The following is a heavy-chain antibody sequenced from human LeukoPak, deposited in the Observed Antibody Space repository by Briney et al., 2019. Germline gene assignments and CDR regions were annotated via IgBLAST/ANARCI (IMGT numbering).Heavy chain of an antibody. CDR3: AREGILSSSYYYCYYYMDV. CDR1: GGTFSSYA. D-gene: IGHD6-6*01. J-gene: IGHJ6*03. CDR2: IIPIFGTA. V-gene: IGHV1-69*06. Sequence: GASVKVSCKASGGTFSSYAISWVRQAPGQGLEWMGGIIPIFGTANYAQKFQGRVTITADKSTSTAYMELSSLRSEDTAVYYCAREGILSSSYYYCYYYMDVWGKGTTVTVSS.